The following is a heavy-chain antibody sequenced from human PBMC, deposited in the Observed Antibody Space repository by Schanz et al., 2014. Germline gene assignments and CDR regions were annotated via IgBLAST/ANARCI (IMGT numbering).Heavy chain of an antibody. J-gene: IGHJ4*02. V-gene: IGHV3-7*01. CDR3: ARDPNSVNEIDY. CDR1: GFTFTGHW. Sequence: EVQLVESGGGLVQPGGSLRLSCAASGFTFTGHWMSWVRQAPGKGLEWVANIKEDGSKKYYVDSVRGRFTISRDNSKNTLYLQMNSLRTEDTAVYYCARDPNSVNEIDYWGQGTLVTVSS. D-gene: IGHD5-12*01. CDR2: IKEDGSKK.